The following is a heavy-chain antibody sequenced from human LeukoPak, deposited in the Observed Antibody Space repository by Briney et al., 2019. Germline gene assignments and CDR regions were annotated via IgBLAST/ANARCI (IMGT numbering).Heavy chain of an antibody. CDR2: IYYSGST. CDR3: ASGYDYGSGRYYVPWALVY. J-gene: IGHJ4*02. CDR1: GASISSGDYY. D-gene: IGHD3-10*01. Sequence: PSQTLSLTCTVSGASISSGDYYWSWIRQPPGKGLEWIGYIYYSGSTYYNPPLKSRVTISVDTSKNQFSLKLSSVTAADTAVHYCASGYDYGSGRYYVPWALVYWGQGTLVTVSS. V-gene: IGHV4-30-4*01.